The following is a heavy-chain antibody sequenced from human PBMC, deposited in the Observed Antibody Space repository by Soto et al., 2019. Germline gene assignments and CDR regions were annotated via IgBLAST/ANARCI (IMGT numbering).Heavy chain of an antibody. CDR2: ISDTGGRT. V-gene: IGHV3-23*01. J-gene: IGHJ4*02. CDR3: ASHVGGYGDSFTGY. D-gene: IGHD4-17*01. CDR1: GLTFSSYA. Sequence: GGSLRLSCAASGLTFSSYAMSWVRQAPGKGLEWVSVISDTGGRTYYADSVKGRFTISRDKSKNTLYLQMNSLRAEDTALYYCASHVGGYGDSFTGYWGQGTLVTVSS.